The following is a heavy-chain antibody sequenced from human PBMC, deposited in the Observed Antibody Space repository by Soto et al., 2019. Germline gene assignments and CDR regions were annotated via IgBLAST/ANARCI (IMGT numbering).Heavy chain of an antibody. CDR1: GFTFSSYA. D-gene: IGHD3-10*01. J-gene: IGHJ4*01. Sequence: QVQLVESGGGVVQPGRSLRLSCAASGFTFSSYAMHWVRQAPGKGLEWVAVISYDGSNKYYADSVKGRFTISRDNSKNTLYLQMNSLRAEDTAVYYCAREYGGYWCHGTLVTVSS. CDR2: ISYDGSNK. CDR3: AREYGGY. V-gene: IGHV3-30-3*01.